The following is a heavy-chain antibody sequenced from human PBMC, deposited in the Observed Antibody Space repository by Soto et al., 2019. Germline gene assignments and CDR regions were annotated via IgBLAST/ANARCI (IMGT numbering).Heavy chain of an antibody. Sequence: QVQLVESGGGVVQPGRSLRLFCAASGFTFSSYGMHWVRQAPGKGLEWVAVIWYDGSNKYYADSVKGRFTISRDNSKNTLYLQMNSLRAEDTAVYYCARDPASSYCSSTSCYDWYFQHWGQGTLVTVSS. CDR2: IWYDGSNK. CDR1: GFTFSSYG. D-gene: IGHD2-2*01. V-gene: IGHV3-33*01. J-gene: IGHJ1*01. CDR3: ARDPASSYCSSTSCYDWYFQH.